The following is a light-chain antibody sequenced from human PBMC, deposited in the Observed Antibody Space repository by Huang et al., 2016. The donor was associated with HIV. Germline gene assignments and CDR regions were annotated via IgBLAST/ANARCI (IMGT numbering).Light chain of an antibody. Sequence: IILTQSPATLSVSPGEGATLSCRASQSIGPNLAWYQQGPGQAPRLLVYGASTRATGGPVRFSGSGSGTQVNLTLSSLQSEDFATYYCQHYSNWPPLTFGGGTKVDI. V-gene: IGKV3-15*01. CDR2: GAS. CDR1: QSIGPN. CDR3: QHYSNWPPLT. J-gene: IGKJ4*01.